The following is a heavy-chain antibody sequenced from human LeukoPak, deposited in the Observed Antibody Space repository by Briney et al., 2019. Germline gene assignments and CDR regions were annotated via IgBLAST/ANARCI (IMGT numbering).Heavy chain of an antibody. CDR3: AKGGSATITTGGFDP. CDR2: ISGSGDIT. J-gene: IGHJ5*02. V-gene: IGHV3-23*01. CDR1: GFSFSSYA. Sequence: GGSLRLSCAASGFSFSSYAMSWVRQAPGKGLEWVSGISGSGDITYYADSVKGRFTISRDNSKNTLYLQVNSLRAEDTAIYYCAKGGSATITTGGFDPWGQGTLVTVSS. D-gene: IGHD4-11*01.